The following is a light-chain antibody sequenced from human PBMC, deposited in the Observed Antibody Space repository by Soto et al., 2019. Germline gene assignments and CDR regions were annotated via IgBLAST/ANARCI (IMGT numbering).Light chain of an antibody. V-gene: IGLV4-69*01. CDR1: SGHSSYA. Sequence: QLVLTQSPSASASLGASVKLTCTRSSGHSSYAIAWHQQQPEKGPRYLMKLNSDGSHSKGDGIPDRFSGSSSGAERYLTISSLQSEDEADYYCQTWGTGIQVFGGGTKVTVL. CDR2: LNSDGSH. J-gene: IGLJ2*01. CDR3: QTWGTGIQV.